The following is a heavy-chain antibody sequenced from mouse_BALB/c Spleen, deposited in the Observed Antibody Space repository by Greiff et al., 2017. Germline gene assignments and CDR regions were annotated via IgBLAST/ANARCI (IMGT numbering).Heavy chain of an antibody. CDR1: GYTFSSYW. D-gene: IGHD4-1*01. Sequence: QVQLQQSGAELMKPGASVKISCKATGYTFSSYWIEWVKQRPGHGLEWIGEILPGSGSTNYNEKFKGKATFTADTSSNTAYMQLSSLTSEDSAVYYCARQGNWAGLYFDYWGQGTTLTVSS. CDR3: ARQGNWAGLYFDY. V-gene: IGHV1-9*01. J-gene: IGHJ2*01. CDR2: ILPGSGST.